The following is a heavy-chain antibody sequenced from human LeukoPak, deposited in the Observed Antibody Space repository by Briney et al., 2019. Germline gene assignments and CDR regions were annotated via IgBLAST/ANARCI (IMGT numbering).Heavy chain of an antibody. CDR3: TTTEGGGWYNY. CDR1: GFTFSNAC. Sequence: GGSLSLSCAASGFTFSNACMRWVRQAPGRGVEWVGRIKSKTDGGKTDYAAPVKGRFTISRDDSKNTLYLQMNSLKTEDTAVYYCTTTEGGGWYNYWGQGTLVTVSS. V-gene: IGHV3-15*01. CDR2: IKSKTDGGKT. J-gene: IGHJ4*02. D-gene: IGHD6-19*01.